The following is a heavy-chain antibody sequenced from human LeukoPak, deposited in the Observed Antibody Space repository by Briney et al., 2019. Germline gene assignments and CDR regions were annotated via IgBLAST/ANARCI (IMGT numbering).Heavy chain of an antibody. CDR1: GYTFTSYG. CDR3: AITTHDYGDWPLDY. J-gene: IGHJ4*02. CDR2: ISAYNGNT. D-gene: IGHD4-17*01. Sequence: ASVKVSCKASGYTFTSYGISWVRQAPGQGLEWMGWISAYNGNTNYAQKLQGRVTMTTDTSTSTAYMELRSLRSDDTAVYYCAITTHDYGDWPLDYWGQGTLVTVSS. V-gene: IGHV1-18*01.